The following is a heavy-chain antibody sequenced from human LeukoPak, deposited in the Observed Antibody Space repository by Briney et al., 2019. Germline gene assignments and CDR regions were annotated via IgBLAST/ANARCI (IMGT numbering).Heavy chain of an antibody. CDR2: IYTSGST. CDR1: GGSISSGSYY. CDR3: ARALRFLEWHDAFDI. V-gene: IGHV4-61*02. J-gene: IGHJ3*02. Sequence: SETLSLTCTVSGGSISSGSYYLSWIRQPAGKGLEWIVRIYTSGSTNYNPSLKSRVTISVDTSKNQFSLKLSSVTAADTAVYYCARALRFLEWHDAFDIWGQGTMVTVSS. D-gene: IGHD3-3*01.